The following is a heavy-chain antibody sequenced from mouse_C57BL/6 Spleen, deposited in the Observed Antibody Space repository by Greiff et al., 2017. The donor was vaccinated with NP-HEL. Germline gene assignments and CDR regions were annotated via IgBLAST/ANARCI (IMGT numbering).Heavy chain of an antibody. CDR2: IDPETGGP. CDR1: GSTFPDYE. J-gene: IGHJ4*01. V-gene: IGHV1-15*01. D-gene: IGHD2-5*01. Sequence: VQLQQSGAALVRPGASVTLSCKASGSTFPDYEMHWVKQTPVHGLEWIGAIDPETGGPASPQKFQGQAILTADKSSSTAYMELRSLTSEDSAVYYCTRRSYYSKYDAMDYWGQGTSVTVSS. CDR3: TRRSYYSKYDAMDY.